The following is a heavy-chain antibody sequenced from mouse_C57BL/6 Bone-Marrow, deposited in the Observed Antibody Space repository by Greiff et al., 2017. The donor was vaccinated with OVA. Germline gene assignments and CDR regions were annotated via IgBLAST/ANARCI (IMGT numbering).Heavy chain of an antibody. V-gene: IGHV7-3*01. D-gene: IGHD1-1*01. CDR1: GFTFTTYY. CDR3: ARYKGRVAVDYFDY. Sequence: EVPVVESGGGLVQPGDSLSLSCAASGFTFTTYYMSWVRQPPGKALEWLAFIRNKPNGSTTEYSASVKGRFTISRDNSHSILYLQMNALRAEDSATYYCARYKGRVAVDYFDYWGQGTALTVSS. CDR2: IRNKPNGSTT. J-gene: IGHJ2*01.